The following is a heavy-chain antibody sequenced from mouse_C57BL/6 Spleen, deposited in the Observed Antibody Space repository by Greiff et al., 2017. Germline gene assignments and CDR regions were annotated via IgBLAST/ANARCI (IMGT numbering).Heavy chain of an antibody. CDR3: ARRSHFDY. V-gene: IGHV1-69*01. CDR2: IDPSDSYT. CDR1: GYTFTSYW. Sequence: VQLQQPGAELVMPGASVKLSCKASGYTFTSYWMHWVKPRPGQGLEWIGEIDPSDSYTNYNQKFKGKSTLTVDKSSSTAYMQLSSLTSEDSAVYYCARRSHFDYWGQGTTLTVAS. J-gene: IGHJ2*01.